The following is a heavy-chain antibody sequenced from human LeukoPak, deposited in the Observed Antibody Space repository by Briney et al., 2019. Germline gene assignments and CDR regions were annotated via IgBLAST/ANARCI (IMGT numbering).Heavy chain of an antibody. CDR1: GSIFASYW. J-gene: IGHJ4*02. CDR2: IYPGDSDT. D-gene: IGHD6-13*01. Sequence: GESLKIYCQGSGSIFASYWIGWVRQMPEKGLEWMGIIYPGDSDTRYSPSFQGQVTISADKSISTAYLQWSSLKASNTAMYYCARSLAAAGRDLDYWGQGTLVTVSS. CDR3: ARSLAAAGRDLDY. V-gene: IGHV5-51*01.